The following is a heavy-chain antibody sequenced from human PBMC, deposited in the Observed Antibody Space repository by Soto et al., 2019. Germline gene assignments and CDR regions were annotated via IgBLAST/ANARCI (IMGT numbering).Heavy chain of an antibody. CDR1: GFTFSSYA. CDR2: ISYDGSNK. J-gene: IGHJ4*02. CDR3: ASGGAGAFDY. V-gene: IGHV3-30-3*01. Sequence: SLRLSCAASGFTFSSYAMHWVRQAPGKGLEWVAVISYDGSNKYYADSVKGRFTISRDNSKNTLYLQMNSLRAEDTAVYYCASGGAGAFDYWGQGTLVTVSS. D-gene: IGHD1-26*01.